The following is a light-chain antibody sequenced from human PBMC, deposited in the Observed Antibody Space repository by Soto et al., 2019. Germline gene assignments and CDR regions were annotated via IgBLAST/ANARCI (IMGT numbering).Light chain of an antibody. CDR2: DVS. V-gene: IGKV1-5*01. CDR3: QQYNSYSPWT. CDR1: QSISSW. Sequence: DIQMTQSPSTLSASVGDRVTITCRASQSISSWLAWYQQKPGKAPNLLIYDVSNLESGVPSRFSDSGSGTEFTLTISSLQADDFATYYCQQYNSYSPWTFGQGTKVDIK. J-gene: IGKJ1*01.